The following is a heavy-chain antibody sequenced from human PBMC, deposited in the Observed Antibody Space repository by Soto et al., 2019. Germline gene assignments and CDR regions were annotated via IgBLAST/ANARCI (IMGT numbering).Heavy chain of an antibody. J-gene: IGHJ4*02. CDR3: AREWSTSGDLDY. CDR1: GFTFSSHS. V-gene: IGHV3-30-3*01. CDR2: ISYDGSIK. Sequence: QVQLVESGGGVVQPGRSLRLSCAASGFTFSSHSIQWVRKAPGKGLEWVAVISYDGSIKYYADSVKGRFTISRDNSKNTAYLQMNSLRAEDTAVFYCAREWSTSGDLDYWGQGTLVIGSS. D-gene: IGHD3-10*01.